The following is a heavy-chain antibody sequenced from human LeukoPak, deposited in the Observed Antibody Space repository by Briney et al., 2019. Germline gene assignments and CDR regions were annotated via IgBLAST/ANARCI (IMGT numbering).Heavy chain of an antibody. Sequence: SETLSLTCTVSGGSISSYYWSWIRQPPGKGLEWIGYIYYSGSTNYNPSLKSRVTISVDTSKNEFSLKLSSVTAADTAVYYCAKDIDPYYDSSGYHDYWGQGTLVTVSS. J-gene: IGHJ4*02. CDR1: GGSISSYY. V-gene: IGHV4-59*01. CDR2: IYYSGST. CDR3: AKDIDPYYDSSGYHDY. D-gene: IGHD3-22*01.